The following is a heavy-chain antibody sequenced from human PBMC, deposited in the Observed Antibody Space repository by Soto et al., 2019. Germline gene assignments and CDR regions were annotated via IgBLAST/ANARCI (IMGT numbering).Heavy chain of an antibody. V-gene: IGHV3-21*01. CDR3: ARPKVTAAVLSRYYYRLEI. D-gene: IGHD6-13*01. CDR1: GFTFSSYR. Sequence: PGASLTLSCAASGFTFSSYRMHWVRQAPGKGLEGVSSISSSSSCIYYADSVNGRFTISIGNAKNSLYLQMNSLSAEDTAVYYCARPKVTAAVLSRYYYRLEIWAQGTTVTVSS. CDR2: ISSSSSCI. J-gene: IGHJ6*02.